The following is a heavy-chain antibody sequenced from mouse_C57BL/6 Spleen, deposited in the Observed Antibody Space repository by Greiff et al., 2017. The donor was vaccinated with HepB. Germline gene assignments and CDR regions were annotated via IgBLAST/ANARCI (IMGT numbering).Heavy chain of an antibody. Sequence: VQLQQSGAELVRPGASVTLSCKASGYTFTDYEMHWVKQTPVHGLEWIGAIDPETGGTAYNQKFKGKAKLTADKSSSTAYMGLRSLPSEDSADYYSTSLGNYDNGRLPTSVDYLGQDTTLTVST. CDR2: IDPETGGT. D-gene: IGHD2-4*01. CDR3: TSLGNYDNGRLPTSVDY. J-gene: IGHJ2*01. V-gene: IGHV1-15*01. CDR1: GYTFTDYE.